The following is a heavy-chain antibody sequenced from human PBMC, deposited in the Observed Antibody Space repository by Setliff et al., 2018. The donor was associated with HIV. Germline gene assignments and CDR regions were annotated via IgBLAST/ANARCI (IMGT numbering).Heavy chain of an antibody. CDR3: ARGYPVSYYYYMDV. V-gene: IGHV4-59*12. J-gene: IGHJ6*03. D-gene: IGHD3-16*02. CDR1: GGSMRNYY. CDR2: ISYNGIT. Sequence: SETLSLTCSVSGGSMRNYYWSWIRQPPRKGLEWVGYISYNGITTYNPSLKSRVTISVDTSKNQFSLKLSSVTAADTAVYYCARGYPVSYYYYMDVWGKGTTVTVSS.